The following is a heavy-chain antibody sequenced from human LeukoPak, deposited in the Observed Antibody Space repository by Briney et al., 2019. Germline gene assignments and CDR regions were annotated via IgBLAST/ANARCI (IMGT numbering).Heavy chain of an antibody. CDR3: ARDRVGLTWTTPFDY. J-gene: IGHJ4*02. CDR2: INAGNGNT. D-gene: IGHD4-17*01. V-gene: IGHV1-3*01. CDR1: GYTFTSYA. Sequence: ASVTVSCKASGYTFTSYAMHWVRQAPGQRLEWMGWINAGNGNTKYSQKFQGRVTITADESTSTAYMELSSLRSEDTAVYYCARDRVGLTWTTPFDYWGQGTLVTVSS.